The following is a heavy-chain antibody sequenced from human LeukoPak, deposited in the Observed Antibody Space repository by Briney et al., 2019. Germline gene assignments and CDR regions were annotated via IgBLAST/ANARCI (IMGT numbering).Heavy chain of an antibody. V-gene: IGHV3-23*01. CDR2: ITNGGEDT. CDR3: AKGTKGFDY. Sequence: PGGSLRLSCAASGFTFSIFGMSWIRKAPGKGLERVSGITNGGEDTYYADSVKGRFTISRDNSKNTLFLQMNSLRAEDTAIYYCAKGTKGFDYWGQGNLVTVSS. J-gene: IGHJ4*02. CDR1: GFTFSIFG.